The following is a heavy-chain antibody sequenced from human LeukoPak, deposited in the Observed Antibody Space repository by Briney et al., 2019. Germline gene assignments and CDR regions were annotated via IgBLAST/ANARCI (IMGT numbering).Heavy chain of an antibody. Sequence: ASVKVSCKASGGTFSSYAISWVRQAPGQGLEWMGGIIPIFGTANYAQKFQGRVTITTDESTSTAYMELSSLRSEDTAVYYCAAGLTMVRGVNWFDPWGQGTLVTVSS. D-gene: IGHD3-10*01. CDR3: AAGLTMVRGVNWFDP. CDR1: GGTFSSYA. J-gene: IGHJ5*02. V-gene: IGHV1-69*05. CDR2: IIPIFGTA.